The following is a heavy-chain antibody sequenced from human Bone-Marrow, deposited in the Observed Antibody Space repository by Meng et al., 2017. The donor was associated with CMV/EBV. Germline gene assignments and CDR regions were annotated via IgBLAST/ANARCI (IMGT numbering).Heavy chain of an antibody. CDR3: ARSSPIGTAVDY. J-gene: IGHJ4*02. CDR2: INSDGSST. V-gene: IGHV3-74*01. CDR1: GFTFSSYW. D-gene: IGHD6-25*01. Sequence: GESLKISCAASGFTFSSYWMHWVRQAPGKGLVWVSRINSDGSSTSYADSVKGRFTISRDNAKNTLYLQMNSLRAEDTAVYYCARSSPIGTAVDYWGQGTLVTVPS.